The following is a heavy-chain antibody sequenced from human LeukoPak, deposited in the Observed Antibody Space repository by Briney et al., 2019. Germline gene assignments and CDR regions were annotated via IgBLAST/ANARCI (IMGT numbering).Heavy chain of an antibody. CDR2: VTRDSGIR. CDR3: ARDKDWGFDY. CDR1: GFTFSSYS. J-gene: IGHJ4*02. D-gene: IGHD7-27*01. V-gene: IGHV3-48*02. Sequence: GGSLRPSCAASGFTFSSYSMNWVRQAPGKGLEWLSYVTRDSGIRSYVDSVKGRFTISRDNAKNSVYLQMNSLRDGDTAVYYCARDKDWGFDYWGQGVLVTVSS.